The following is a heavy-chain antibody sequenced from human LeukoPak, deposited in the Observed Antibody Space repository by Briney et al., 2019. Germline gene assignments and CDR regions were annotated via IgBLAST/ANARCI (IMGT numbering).Heavy chain of an antibody. CDR1: GDSISSSSFY. Sequence: SETLSLTCTVSGDSISSSSFYWSWIRQPPGKGLEWVGHIYYLGSTNYNPSLKSRVTISIDTSKNYFSLKLNSVIAADTAVYYCARDRPGSYWYFDLWGRGTLVTVSS. J-gene: IGHJ2*01. CDR3: ARDRPGSYWYFDL. CDR2: IYYLGST. D-gene: IGHD3-10*01. V-gene: IGHV4-61*03.